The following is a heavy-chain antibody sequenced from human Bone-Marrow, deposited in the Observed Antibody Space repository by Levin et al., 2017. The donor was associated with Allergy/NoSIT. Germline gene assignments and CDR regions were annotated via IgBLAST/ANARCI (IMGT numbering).Heavy chain of an antibody. CDR3: ARDSNVMTGYCDS. J-gene: IGHJ4*02. V-gene: IGHV3-33*05. CDR2: ISYHSTYH. D-gene: IGHD3-9*01. Sequence: GESLKISCAASGFNFGDFGMHWVRQAPGKGLESVAAISYHSTYHYYPASVQGRFTISRDNSKNTVDLEMNDLRAEDTAVYYCARDSNVMTGYCDSCGQGSRVIVSS. CDR1: GFNFGDFG.